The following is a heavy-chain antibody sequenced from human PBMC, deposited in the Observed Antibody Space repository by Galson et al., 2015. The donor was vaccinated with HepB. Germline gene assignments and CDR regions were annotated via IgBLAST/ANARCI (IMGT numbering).Heavy chain of an antibody. Sequence: LRLSCAASGFTFSSYGMHWVRQAPGKGLEWVAVIWYDGSNKYYADSVKGRFTISRDNSKNTLYLQMNSLRAEDTAVYYCARGGQGVLWFGELLDPFDYWGQGTLVTVSS. J-gene: IGHJ4*02. V-gene: IGHV3-33*01. CDR3: ARGGQGVLWFGELLDPFDY. CDR1: GFTFSSYG. CDR2: IWYDGSNK. D-gene: IGHD3-10*01.